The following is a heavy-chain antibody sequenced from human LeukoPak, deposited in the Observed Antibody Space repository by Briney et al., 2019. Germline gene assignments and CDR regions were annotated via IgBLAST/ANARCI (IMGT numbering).Heavy chain of an antibody. J-gene: IGHJ4*02. CDR3: VRGGSSSWDYFDY. CDR2: IRYDVSYK. V-gene: IGHV3-30*02. CDR1: GFTFRSFG. Sequence: GGSLRLSCAASGFTFRSFGMHWVRQAPGKGLEWVAFIRYDVSYKYDADSVKGRFTISRDNSKNTLYLQMNSLRAEDTAVYYCVRGGSSSWDYFDYWGQGALVTVSS. D-gene: IGHD6-13*01.